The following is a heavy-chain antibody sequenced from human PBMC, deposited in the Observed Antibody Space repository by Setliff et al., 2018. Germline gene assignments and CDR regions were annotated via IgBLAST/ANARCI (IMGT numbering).Heavy chain of an antibody. Sequence: ASVKVSCKASGGTFSSYGISWVRQAPGQGLEWLGGTIPNFGTTNYAQEFQGRVTIITDESTSTAYMELCSLRFEDTAVYYCAREGVDTRSSTDYRYYMDVWGKGTTVTVSS. D-gene: IGHD5-18*01. V-gene: IGHV1-69*05. CDR1: GGTFSSYG. CDR2: TIPNFGTT. CDR3: AREGVDTRSSTDYRYYMDV. J-gene: IGHJ6*03.